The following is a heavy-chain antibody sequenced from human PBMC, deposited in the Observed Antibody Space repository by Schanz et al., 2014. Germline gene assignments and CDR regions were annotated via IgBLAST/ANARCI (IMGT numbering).Heavy chain of an antibody. CDR2: IKEDGSVK. CDR1: TFTFSSDW. V-gene: IGHV3-7*05. Sequence: EVQLVESGGGLVKPGGSLRLSCAASTFTFSSDWMSWVRQAPGKGLEWVANIKEDGSVKDYVDSVKGRFTISRDNAKRSLFLQMNSLRAEDTAVYYCARIGGSVFDYWAQGTLVTVSS. D-gene: IGHD3-10*01. J-gene: IGHJ4*02. CDR3: ARIGGSVFDY.